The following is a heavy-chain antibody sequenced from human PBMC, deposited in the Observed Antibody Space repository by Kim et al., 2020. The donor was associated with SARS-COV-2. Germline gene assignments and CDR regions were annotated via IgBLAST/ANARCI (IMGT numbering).Heavy chain of an antibody. CDR1: GFTFSTHG. V-gene: IGHV3-30*02. CDR2: IWYDGSNE. D-gene: IGHD6-13*01. CDR3: AKGVAAAGYYGLDV. J-gene: IGHJ6*02. Sequence: GGSLRPSCVSSGFTFSTHGMYWVRQGPAKGLEWVAYIWYDGSNEDYGDSVRGRFTISRDNSKRTVYLEMNSLRVDDTAVYYCAKGVAAAGYYGLDVWGQG.